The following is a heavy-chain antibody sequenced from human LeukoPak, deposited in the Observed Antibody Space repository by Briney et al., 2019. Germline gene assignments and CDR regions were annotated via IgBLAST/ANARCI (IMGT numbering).Heavy chain of an antibody. V-gene: IGHV4-38-2*02. CDR3: ARLCSSTSCYFY. Sequence: SETLSLTCTVSGYSISSGYYWGWIRQPPGKGLEWIGSIYHSGSTYYNPSLKSRVTISVDTSKNQFSLKLSSVTAADTAVYYCARLCSSTSCYFYWGQGTLVTVSS. J-gene: IGHJ4*02. CDR1: GYSISSGYY. CDR2: IYHSGST. D-gene: IGHD2-2*01.